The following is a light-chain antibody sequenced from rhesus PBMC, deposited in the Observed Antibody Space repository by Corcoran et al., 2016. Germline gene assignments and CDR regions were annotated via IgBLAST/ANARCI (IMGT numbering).Light chain of an antibody. V-gene: IGKV1-74*01. J-gene: IGKJ4*01. CDR2: KAS. CDR3: QHGYGTPLT. CDR1: ENVNNY. Sequence: DIQMTQSPSSLSASVGDRVTITCRASENVNNYLNWYQQKPGKAPKPLLYKASTLQSGVPSRFSCSGSGTDYTFTISRLQPEDVATYYCQHGYGTPLTFGGGTKVELK.